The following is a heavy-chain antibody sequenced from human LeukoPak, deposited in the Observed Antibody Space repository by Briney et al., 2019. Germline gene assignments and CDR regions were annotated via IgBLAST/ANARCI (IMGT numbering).Heavy chain of an antibody. CDR2: IWYDGSNK. V-gene: IGHV3-33*08. D-gene: IGHD6-19*01. Sequence: HPGGSLRLSCAASGFTFSSYGMHWVRQAPGKGLEWVAVIWYDGSNKYYADSVKGRFTISRDNSKNTLYLQMNSLRAEDTAVYYCARGQWPVPDAPFDYWGQGTLVTVSS. CDR3: ARGQWPVPDAPFDY. J-gene: IGHJ4*02. CDR1: GFTFSSYG.